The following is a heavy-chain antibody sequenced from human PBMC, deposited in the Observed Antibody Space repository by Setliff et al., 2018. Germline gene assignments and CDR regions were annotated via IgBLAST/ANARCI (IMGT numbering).Heavy chain of an antibody. J-gene: IGHJ3*02. V-gene: IGHV1-58*01. CDR3: ARESREILAVGTDAFDI. CDR2: IVVGSGNT. Sequence: SVKVSCKASGFTFTSSAVQWVRQARGQRLEWIGWIVVGSGNTNYAQKFQERVTITRDMSTSTAYMELSSLRSEDTALYYCARESREILAVGTDAFDIWGQGTMVTVSS. D-gene: IGHD6-13*01. CDR1: GFTFTSSA.